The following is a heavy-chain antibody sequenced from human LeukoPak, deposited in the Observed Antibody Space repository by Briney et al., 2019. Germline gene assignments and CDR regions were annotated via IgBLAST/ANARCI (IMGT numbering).Heavy chain of an antibody. D-gene: IGHD4-17*01. CDR1: GGSISSYY. CDR2: IYYSGST. Sequence: SETLSLTCTVSGGSISSYYWSWIRQPPGKGLEWIGYIYYSGSTNYNPSLKSRVTISVDTSKNQFSLKLSSATAADTAVYYCARDNADYGATNWPWYFDLWGRGTLVTVSS. CDR3: ARDNADYGATNWPWYFDL. V-gene: IGHV4-59*01. J-gene: IGHJ2*01.